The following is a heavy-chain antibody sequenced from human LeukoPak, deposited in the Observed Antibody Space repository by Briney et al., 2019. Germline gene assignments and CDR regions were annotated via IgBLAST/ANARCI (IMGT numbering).Heavy chain of an antibody. CDR1: GYTSTSYD. V-gene: IGHV1-8*03. J-gene: IGHJ4*02. Sequence: GASVKVSCKASGYTSTSYDINWVRQATGQGLEWMGWMNPNSGNTGYAQKFQGRVTITRNTSISTAYMELSSLRSEDTAVYYCARESIAARPLDYWGQGTLVTVSS. D-gene: IGHD6-6*01. CDR3: ARESIAARPLDY. CDR2: MNPNSGNT.